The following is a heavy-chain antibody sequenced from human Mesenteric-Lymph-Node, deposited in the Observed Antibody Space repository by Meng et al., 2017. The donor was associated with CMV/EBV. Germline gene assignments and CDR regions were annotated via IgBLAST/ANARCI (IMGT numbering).Heavy chain of an antibody. V-gene: IGHV2-70D*14. J-gene: IGHJ6*02. Sequence: SGPTLVKPTQTLTLTCTFSGFSLSTSGMRVSWIRQPPGKALEWLARSDWDDDKFYSTSLKTRLTISKDTSKNQVVLTMTNMDPVDTATYYCARAPTYYYYGMDVWGQGTTVTVSS. CDR3: ARAPTYYYYGMDV. CDR1: GFSLSTSGMR. CDR2: SDWDDDK.